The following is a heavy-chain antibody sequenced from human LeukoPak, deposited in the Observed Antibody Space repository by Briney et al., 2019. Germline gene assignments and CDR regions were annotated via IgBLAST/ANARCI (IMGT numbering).Heavy chain of an antibody. CDR3: ARSDYYDSSGRFDY. CDR1: DGSITNYD. J-gene: IGHJ4*02. Sequence: SETLSLTCTVSDGSITNYDWSWVRQPPGKGLEFIGHVHYSGTANYNPSLRSRVTISIDTSKKHFFLKLKSVTAADTAVYYCARSDYYDSSGRFDYWGQGTLVTVSS. D-gene: IGHD3-22*01. V-gene: IGHV4-59*01. CDR2: VHYSGTA.